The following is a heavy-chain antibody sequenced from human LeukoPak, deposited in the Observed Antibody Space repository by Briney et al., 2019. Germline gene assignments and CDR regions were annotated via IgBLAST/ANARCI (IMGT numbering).Heavy chain of an antibody. V-gene: IGHV3-33*01. D-gene: IGHD5-12*01. Sequence: GGSLRLSCAASGFTFSSYGMHWVRQAPAKGLEWVAVIWYDGSHIFYADSVKGRFTISRDNSKNTVYLQMNSLRAEDTAVYYCVRDPYEASWGQGTLVTVSS. CDR2: IWYDGSHI. CDR1: GFTFSSYG. CDR3: VRDPYEAS. J-gene: IGHJ5*02.